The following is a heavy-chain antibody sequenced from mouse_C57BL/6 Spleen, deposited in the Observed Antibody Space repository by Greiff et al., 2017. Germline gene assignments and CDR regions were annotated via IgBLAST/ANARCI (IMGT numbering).Heavy chain of an antibody. CDR2: ILPGSGST. CDR1: GYTFTGYW. Sequence: QVQLQQSGAELMKPGASVKLSCKATGYTFTGYWIEWVKQRHGHGLEWIGEILPGSGSTNYNEKFKGKATFTAYTSTNTAYMQLNSLTTEDSAIYYGARDYGSSYYYAMDYWGQGTSVTVSS. V-gene: IGHV1-9*01. CDR3: ARDYGSSYYYAMDY. J-gene: IGHJ4*01. D-gene: IGHD1-1*01.